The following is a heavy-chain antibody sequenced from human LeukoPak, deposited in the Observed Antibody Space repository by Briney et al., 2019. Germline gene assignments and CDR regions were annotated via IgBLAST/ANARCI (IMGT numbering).Heavy chain of an antibody. D-gene: IGHD6-25*01. CDR2: IKQDGSEK. V-gene: IGHV3-7*03. CDR3: VRGPHIAATSY. Sequence: GGSLRLSCVASGFSFNNYRMTWVRQAPGKGLEWVANIKQDGSEKQYVDSVKGRFAISGDNAKKSLYLQINTLRAEDTAVYYCVRGPHIAATSYWGQGTLVTVSS. J-gene: IGHJ4*02. CDR1: GFSFNNYR.